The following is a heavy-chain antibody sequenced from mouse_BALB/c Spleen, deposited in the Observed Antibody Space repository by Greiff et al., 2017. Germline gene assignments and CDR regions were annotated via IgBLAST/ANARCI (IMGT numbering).Heavy chain of an antibody. CDR2: IWAGGST. J-gene: IGHJ4*01. Sequence: VKLVESGPGLVAPSQSLSITCTVSGFSLTSYGVHWVRQPPGKGLEWLGVIWAGGSTNYNSALMSRLSISKDNSKSQVFLKMNSLQTDDTAMYYCARGDYGYGYYAMDYWGQGTSVTVSS. D-gene: IGHD1-2*01. CDR1: GFSLTSYG. V-gene: IGHV2-9*02. CDR3: ARGDYGYGYYAMDY.